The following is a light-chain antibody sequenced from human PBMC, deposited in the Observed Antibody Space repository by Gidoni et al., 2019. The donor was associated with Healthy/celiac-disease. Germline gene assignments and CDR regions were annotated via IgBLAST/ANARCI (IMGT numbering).Light chain of an antibody. Sequence: EIVLTQSPATLSLSPGERATLSCRASQSVSSNLAWYQQKPGPAPRLLIFDASNRATGIPARFSGSGSGTEFTPPLSSLEPEDFAVYYCRQRSNWAITFGQGTRLEIK. CDR1: QSVSSN. J-gene: IGKJ5*01. CDR3: RQRSNWAIT. CDR2: DAS. V-gene: IGKV3-11*01.